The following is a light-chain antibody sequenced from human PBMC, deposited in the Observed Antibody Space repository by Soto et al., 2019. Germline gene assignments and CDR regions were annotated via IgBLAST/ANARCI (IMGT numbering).Light chain of an antibody. CDR1: QGISTS. J-gene: IGKJ1*01. CDR3: QHSTTWT. Sequence: DIQMTHSPSTLSASGGDRVTITCRASQGISTSLNWYQQKPGKAPKLLIYAASSLQSGVPSRFSGSGSETDFTLTISSLQPEDFATYSCQHSTTWTFGQGTKVDIK. V-gene: IGKV1-39*01. CDR2: AAS.